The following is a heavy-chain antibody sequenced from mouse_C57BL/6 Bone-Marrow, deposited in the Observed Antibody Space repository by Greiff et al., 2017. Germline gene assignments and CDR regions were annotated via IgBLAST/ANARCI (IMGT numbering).Heavy chain of an antibody. V-gene: IGHV1-81*01. J-gene: IGHJ4*01. CDR3: ARALYYAMGY. CDR2: IYPRSGNT. CDR1: GYTFTSYG. Sequence: QVQLQQSGAELARPGASVKLSCKASGYTFTSYGISWVKQRTGQGLEWIGEIYPRSGNTYYNEKFKGKATLTADKSSSTAYMELRSLTSEDSAVYFCARALYYAMGYWGQGTSVTVSS.